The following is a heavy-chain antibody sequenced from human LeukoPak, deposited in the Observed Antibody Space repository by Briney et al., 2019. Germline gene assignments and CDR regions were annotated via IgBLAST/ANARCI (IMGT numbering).Heavy chain of an antibody. V-gene: IGHV3-20*01. D-gene: IGHD6-13*01. J-gene: IGHJ6*03. CDR2: INWNGGST. CDR3: ARVDIAVAVFPGLHMDV. CDR1: GFTFSSYW. Sequence: GGSLRLSCAASGFTFSSYWMHWVRQAPGKGLEWVSGINWNGGSTGYADSVKGRFTISRDNAKNSLYLQMNRLRAEDTALYHCARVDIAVAVFPGLHMDVWGKGTTVTVSS.